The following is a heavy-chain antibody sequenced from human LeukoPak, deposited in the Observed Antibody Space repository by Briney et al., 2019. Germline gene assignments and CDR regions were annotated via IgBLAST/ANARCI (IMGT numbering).Heavy chain of an antibody. D-gene: IGHD3-10*01. V-gene: IGHV3-23*01. CDR3: AKGVWFGELSRFDY. J-gene: IGHJ4*02. CDR2: LSGSDDSA. Sequence: GGSLRLSCAASGFTFRSFGMTWVRQAPGKGLEWISSLSGSDDSAYYAESVKGRFTISRDNSKNTLYLQMNSLRAEDTAVYYCAKGVWFGELSRFDYWGQGTLVTVSS. CDR1: GFTFRSFG.